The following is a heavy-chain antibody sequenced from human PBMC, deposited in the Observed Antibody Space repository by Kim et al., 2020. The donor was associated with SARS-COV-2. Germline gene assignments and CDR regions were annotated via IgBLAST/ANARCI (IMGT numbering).Heavy chain of an antibody. CDR3: ARSSGDSSSWYDEGGVDPSYYGMDV. D-gene: IGHD6-13*01. J-gene: IGHJ6*02. CDR1: GFTFSSYD. CDR2: IGTAGDT. Sequence: GGSLRLSCAASGFTFSSYDMHWVRQATGKGLEWVSAIGTAGDTYYPGSVKGRFTISRENAKNSLYLQMNSLRAGDTAVYYCARSSGDSSSWYDEGGVDPSYYGMDVWGQGTTFTVSS. V-gene: IGHV3-13*01.